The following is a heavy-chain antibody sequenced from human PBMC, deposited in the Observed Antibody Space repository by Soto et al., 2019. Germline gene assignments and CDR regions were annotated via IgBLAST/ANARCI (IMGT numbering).Heavy chain of an antibody. V-gene: IGHV3-30*18. CDR3: AKPSTTFSYYLRVVDY. CDR2: ISYDGSNK. Sequence: GGSLRLSCAASGFTFSSYGMHWVRQAPGKGLEWVAVISYDGSNKYYADSVKGRFTISRDNSKNTLYLQMNSLRAEDTAVYYCAKPSTTFSYYLRVVDYWGQGTLVTVSS. D-gene: IGHD3-10*01. J-gene: IGHJ4*02. CDR1: GFTFSSYG.